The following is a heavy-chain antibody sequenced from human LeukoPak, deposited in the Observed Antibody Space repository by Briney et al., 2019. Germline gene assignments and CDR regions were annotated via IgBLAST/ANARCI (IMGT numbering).Heavy chain of an antibody. V-gene: IGHV3-30*03. Sequence: GGSLRLSCAASGFTFSSYGMHWVRQAPGKGLEWVAVISYDGSNKYYADSVKGRFTISRDNAKNSLYLQMNSLRAEDTAVYYCARDQRFLEWSPDYWGQGTLVTVSS. CDR3: ARDQRFLEWSPDY. J-gene: IGHJ4*02. D-gene: IGHD3-3*01. CDR1: GFTFSSYG. CDR2: ISYDGSNK.